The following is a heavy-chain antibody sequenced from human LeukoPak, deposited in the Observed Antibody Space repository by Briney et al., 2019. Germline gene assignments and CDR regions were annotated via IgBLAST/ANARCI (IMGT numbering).Heavy chain of an antibody. J-gene: IGHJ5*02. CDR3: AKEYYYGSGSYYIPWFDP. V-gene: IGHV3-30*18. D-gene: IGHD3-10*01. Sequence: GGSLRLSCAASGFTFSSYGMHWVRQAPGKGLEWVAVISYDGSNKYYADSVKGRLTISGDNSKNTLYLQMNSLRAEDTAVYYCAKEYYYGSGSYYIPWFDPWGQGTLVTVSS. CDR2: ISYDGSNK. CDR1: GFTFSSYG.